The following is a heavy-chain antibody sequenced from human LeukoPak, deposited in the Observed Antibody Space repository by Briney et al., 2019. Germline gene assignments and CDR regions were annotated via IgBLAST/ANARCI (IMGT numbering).Heavy chain of an antibody. CDR1: GLPFTRFY. V-gene: IGHV3-11*04. J-gene: IGHJ4*02. D-gene: IGHD3-22*01. CDR2: IGLSGSPL. Sequence: PGGSLRLSCAVSGLPFTRFYMSWIRQAPGKGLEWISYIGLSGSPLDYADSVRGRFTISRDNARNSLYLEMNSLRAEDTAVYYCARKDFSSGSFSYWGQGTLVTVSS. CDR3: ARKDFSSGSFSY.